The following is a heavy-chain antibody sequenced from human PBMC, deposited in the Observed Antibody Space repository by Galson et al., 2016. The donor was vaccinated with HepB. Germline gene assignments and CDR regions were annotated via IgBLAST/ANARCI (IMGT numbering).Heavy chain of an antibody. V-gene: IGHV3-33*01. J-gene: IGHJ6*02. Sequence: SLRLSCAASNFSLNDYGLHWVRQAPGKGLEWVANIWYDGTKNYYAESVKGRFFISRDTPTNELYLEMNSRRVDDSGIYYCARDFEAEVNPNYYYYGMDVWGRGTAVTVSS. D-gene: IGHD3-9*01. CDR2: IWYDGTKN. CDR3: ARDFEAEVNPNYYYYGMDV. CDR1: NFSLNDYG.